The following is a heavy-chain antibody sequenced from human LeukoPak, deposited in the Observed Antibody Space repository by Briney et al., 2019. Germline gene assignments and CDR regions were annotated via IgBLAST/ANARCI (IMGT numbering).Heavy chain of an antibody. D-gene: IGHD6-13*01. J-gene: IGHJ6*02. Sequence: ASVKVSCKASGYTFTSYGISWVRQAPGQGLEWMGSISPYNGNTNYAERLQGRVIMTTDTSTRTAYMELSRLRSDDTAVYYCARGLSSSWYSYYYYYGMDVRGQGTTVTVSS. V-gene: IGHV1-18*04. CDR3: ARGLSSSWYSYYYYYGMDV. CDR2: ISPYNGNT. CDR1: GYTFTSYG.